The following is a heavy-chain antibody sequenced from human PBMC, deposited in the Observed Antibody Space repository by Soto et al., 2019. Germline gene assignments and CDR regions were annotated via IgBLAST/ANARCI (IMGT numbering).Heavy chain of an antibody. CDR3: ARAAARYYYYGMDV. D-gene: IGHD2-15*01. J-gene: IGHJ6*02. V-gene: IGHV4-34*01. Sequence: PSETLSVTCAVYGGSFSGYYWSWIRQPPGKGLEWIGEINHSGSTNYNPSLKSRVTISVDTSKNQFSLKLSSVTAADTAVYYCARAAARYYYYGMDVWGQGTTVTVSS. CDR1: GGSFSGYY. CDR2: INHSGST.